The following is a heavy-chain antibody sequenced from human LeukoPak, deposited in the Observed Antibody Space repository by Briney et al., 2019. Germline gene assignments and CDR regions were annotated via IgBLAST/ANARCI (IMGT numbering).Heavy chain of an antibody. CDR1: GFTFSNYA. D-gene: IGHD3-22*01. Sequence: GRSLRLSCAASGFTFSNYAMHWVRQAPGKGLEWVAVISYDGSNKYYADSVKGRFTISRDNSKNTLYLQMNSLRAEDTAVYYCARDLLIYDSSGYYSAGDYWGQGTLVTVSS. J-gene: IGHJ4*02. CDR2: ISYDGSNK. V-gene: IGHV3-30-3*01. CDR3: ARDLLIYDSSGYYSAGDY.